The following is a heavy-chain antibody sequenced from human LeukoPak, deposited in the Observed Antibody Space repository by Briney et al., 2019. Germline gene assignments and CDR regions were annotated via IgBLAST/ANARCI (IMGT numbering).Heavy chain of an antibody. CDR3: AKDPSLYSYGTNYFDY. CDR2: ISYDGNNK. V-gene: IGHV3-30*18. D-gene: IGHD5-18*01. Sequence: ALRLSCAASGFTFSNYVMHWVRQAPGKGLEWVAVISYDGNNKYYADSVKGRFTISRDNSKNTLYLQMNSLRAEDTAVYYCAKDPSLYSYGTNYFDYWGQGTLVTVSS. J-gene: IGHJ4*02. CDR1: GFTFSNYV.